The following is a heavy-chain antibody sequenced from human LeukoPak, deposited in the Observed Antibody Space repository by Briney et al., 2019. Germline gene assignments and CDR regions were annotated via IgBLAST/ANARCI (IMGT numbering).Heavy chain of an antibody. CDR3: ARDYTGYFP. V-gene: IGHV3-7*03. CDR1: GFTFSSYW. J-gene: IGHJ5*02. D-gene: IGHD3-9*01. CDR2: IKTDGSEK. Sequence: GGSLRLSCEASGFTFSSYWMSWVRQAPGKGLEWVANIKTDGSEKYYVDSVKGRFTISRDNAKNSLYLQMNSLRAEDTAVYYCARDYTGYFPWGKGTLVTVSS.